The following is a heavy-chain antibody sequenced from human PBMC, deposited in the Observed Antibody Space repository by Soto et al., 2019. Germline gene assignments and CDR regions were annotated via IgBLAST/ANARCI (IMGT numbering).Heavy chain of an antibody. J-gene: IGHJ6*02. CDR1: GDSVSSNSAA. Sequence: PSQTLSLTCVISGDSVSSNSAAWNWIRQSPSRGLEWLGRTYYRSKWYNDYAVSVKSQITINPDTSKNQFSLQLNSVTPEDTAVYYCARGEHTAMVTYYYYGMDVWGQGTTVTVSS. V-gene: IGHV6-1*01. CDR2: TYYRSKWYN. D-gene: IGHD5-18*01. CDR3: ARGEHTAMVTYYYYGMDV.